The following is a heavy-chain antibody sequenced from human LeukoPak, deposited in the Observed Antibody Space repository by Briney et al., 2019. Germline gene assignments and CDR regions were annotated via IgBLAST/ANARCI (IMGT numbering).Heavy chain of an antibody. D-gene: IGHD2-2*01. J-gene: IGHJ5*02. Sequence: SETLSLTCTVSGGAISSSSYYWGWIRQPPGKGLEWIGSIYYSGSTYYNPSLKSRVTISVDTSKNQFSLKLSSVTAADTAVYYCARYKIVPAARSWFDPWGQGTLVTVSS. CDR3: ARYKIVPAARSWFDP. CDR1: GGAISSSSYY. V-gene: IGHV4-39*07. CDR2: IYYSGST.